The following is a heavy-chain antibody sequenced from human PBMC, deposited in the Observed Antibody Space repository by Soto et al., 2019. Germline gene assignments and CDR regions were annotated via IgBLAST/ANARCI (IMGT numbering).Heavy chain of an antibody. Sequence: PGESLKISCKGSGYSFTSYWISWVRQMPGKGLEWMGRIDPSDSYTNYSPSFQGHVTISADKSISTAYLQWSSLKASDTAMYYCARLASSRWYSGENYYYGMDVWGQGTTVTVSS. CDR2: IDPSDSYT. CDR3: ARLASSRWYSGENYYYGMDV. CDR1: GYSFTSYW. D-gene: IGHD6-13*01. J-gene: IGHJ6*02. V-gene: IGHV5-10-1*01.